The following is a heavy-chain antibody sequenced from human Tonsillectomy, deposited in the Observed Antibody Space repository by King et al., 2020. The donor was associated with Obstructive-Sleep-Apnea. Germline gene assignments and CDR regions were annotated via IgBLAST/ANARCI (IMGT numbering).Heavy chain of an antibody. J-gene: IGHJ2*01. CDR3: ARSFGDYSHWYFDL. CDR2: IYHSGST. CDR1: GGSISSGTYY. Sequence: VQLQESGPGLVKPSQTLSLTCTVSGGSISSGTYYWSWIRQRPGKGLEWIGYIYHSGSTYYNPSLKSRVTISVDTSKNQFSLKRSSVTAADTAVYYCARSFGDYSHWYFDLWGRGTLVTVSS. D-gene: IGHD4-17*01. V-gene: IGHV4-31*03.